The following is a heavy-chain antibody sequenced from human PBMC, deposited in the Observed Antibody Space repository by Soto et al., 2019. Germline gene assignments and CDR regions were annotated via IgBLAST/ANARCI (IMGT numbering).Heavy chain of an antibody. CDR1: GFTFNNFA. CDR2: ISATGVFT. D-gene: IGHD2-2*01. J-gene: IGHJ4*01. CDR3: AKAESDSFTAALDY. V-gene: IGHV3-23*01. Sequence: GGSLRLSCAASGFTFNNFALAWVRQAPGKGLEWVSTISATGVFTYYADSVMGRFTISRDNSEKTLFLQMNSLRVEDTAVYYCAKAESDSFTAALDYWGHGALVSV.